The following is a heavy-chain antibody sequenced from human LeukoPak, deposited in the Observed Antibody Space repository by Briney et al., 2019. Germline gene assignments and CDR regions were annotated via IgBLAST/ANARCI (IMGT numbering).Heavy chain of an antibody. CDR3: ARDSFYGDYGWYFDL. CDR2: ISPIFGTA. D-gene: IGHD4-17*01. CDR1: GGTFSSYA. Sequence: GASVKVSCKASGGTFSSYAISWVRQAPGQGLEWMGGISPIFGTANYAQKFQARVTITADESTSTAYMELSSLRSEDTAVYYCARDSFYGDYGWYFDLWGRGTLVTVSS. J-gene: IGHJ2*01. V-gene: IGHV1-69*13.